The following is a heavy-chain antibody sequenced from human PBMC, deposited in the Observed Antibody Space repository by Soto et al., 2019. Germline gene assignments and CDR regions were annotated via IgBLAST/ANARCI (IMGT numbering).Heavy chain of an antibody. CDR1: GFTFSDYA. V-gene: IGHV3-33*01. CDR2: IRPDGSNR. D-gene: IGHD3-16*01. CDR3: ARVGRPQHLLTGFDN. Sequence: PGGSLRLSCVPSGFTFSDYAMHWVRQAPGKGLEWVAVIRPDGSNRYYADSVKGRFTISRDISKNTLYLQMSSLRADDTAVYFCARVGRPQHLLTGFDNWGQGTLVTVSS. J-gene: IGHJ5*02.